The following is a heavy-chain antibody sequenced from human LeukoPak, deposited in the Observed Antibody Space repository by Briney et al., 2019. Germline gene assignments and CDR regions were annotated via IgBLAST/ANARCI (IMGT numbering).Heavy chain of an antibody. J-gene: IGHJ4*02. CDR3: GRDDGYCGGDCYSGVDF. CDR2: INTSDGGT. Sequence: SVKVSCKASGYMFTNYHMHWVPQAPGQGLEWIRVINTSDGGTIYAQKFQGRVTVTRDTSTSTVYMELSSRRSEDRAVYYCGRDDGYCGGDCYSGVDFWGRGTLVTVSS. V-gene: IGHV1-46*01. CDR1: GYMFTNYH. D-gene: IGHD2-21*02.